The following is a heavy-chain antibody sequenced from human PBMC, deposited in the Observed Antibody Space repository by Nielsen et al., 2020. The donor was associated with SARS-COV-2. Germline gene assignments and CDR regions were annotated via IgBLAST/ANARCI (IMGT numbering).Heavy chain of an antibody. CDR3: AKTGVRGSDY. V-gene: IGHV3-9*01. CDR2: ISWNSGSI. Sequence: SLKISCAASGFTFDDYAMHWVRQAPGKGLEWVSGISWNSGSIGYADSVKGRFTISRDNAKNSLYLQMNSLRAEDTALYYCAKTGVRGSDYWGRGTLVTVSS. CDR1: GFTFDDYA. D-gene: IGHD3-10*01. J-gene: IGHJ4*02.